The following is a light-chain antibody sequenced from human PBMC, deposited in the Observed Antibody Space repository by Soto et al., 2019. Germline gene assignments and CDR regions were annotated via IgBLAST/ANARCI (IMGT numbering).Light chain of an antibody. J-gene: IGLJ1*01. CDR2: XVS. V-gene: IGLV2-23*02. CDR1: SXXVGSYNL. Sequence: QSALXXXXXXSGXXXXXXXXXXXXTSXXVGSYNLVSWYQQHPGKAPKXXXXXVSKRPSGVSNRXSGSKSGXTASLTISGLQAEDEADYYCCSYAGSSTPLIFGTGTKVTVL. CDR3: CSYAGSSTPLI.